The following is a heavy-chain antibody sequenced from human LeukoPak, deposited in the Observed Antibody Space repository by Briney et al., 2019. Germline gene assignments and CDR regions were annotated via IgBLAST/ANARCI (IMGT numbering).Heavy chain of an antibody. D-gene: IGHD6-19*01. J-gene: IGHJ4*02. CDR2: ISGAGIST. CDR1: GLTFNIYG. Sequence: GESLRLSRAASGLTFNIYGMSWVRQAPGKGLEWVSTISGAGISTYYADSVKGRFTISRDNSKNALYLQMDSLRAEDTAVYYCAKDRDSSGWYGDFDYWGQGTLVTVSS. V-gene: IGHV3-23*01. CDR3: AKDRDSSGWYGDFDY.